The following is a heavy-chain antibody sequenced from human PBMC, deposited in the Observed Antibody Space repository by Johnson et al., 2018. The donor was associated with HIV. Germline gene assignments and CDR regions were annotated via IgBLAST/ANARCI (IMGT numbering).Heavy chain of an antibody. J-gene: IGHJ3*02. CDR2: INGDGSGI. D-gene: IGHD3-10*01. V-gene: IGHV3-74*02. CDR1: GFTFSSYW. Sequence: VQLVESGGGVVQPGGSLRLSCAAPGFTFSSYWMHWVRQGPGKGLVWVSRINGDGSGITYADSVKGRFTISRDNAKNTLYLQMNSLRAEDTAVYYCASFWATGAFDIWGQGTMVTVSS. CDR3: ASFWATGAFDI.